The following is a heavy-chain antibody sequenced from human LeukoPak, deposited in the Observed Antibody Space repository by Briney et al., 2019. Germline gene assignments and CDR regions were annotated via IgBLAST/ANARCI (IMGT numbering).Heavy chain of an antibody. CDR3: ASNRYSYGAYYFDY. CDR2: IIPIFGTA. CDR1: GGTFSSYA. Sequence: VKVSCKASGGTFSSYAISWVRQAPGQGLEWMGGIIPIFGTANYAQKFQGRVTITADESTSTAYMELSSLRSEDTAVYYCASNRYSYGAYYFDYWGQGTLVTVSS. V-gene: IGHV1-69*13. J-gene: IGHJ4*02. D-gene: IGHD5-18*01.